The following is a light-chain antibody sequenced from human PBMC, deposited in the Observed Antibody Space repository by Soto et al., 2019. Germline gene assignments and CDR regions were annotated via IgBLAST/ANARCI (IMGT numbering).Light chain of an antibody. CDR2: SNS. CDR1: SSNIGRNT. V-gene: IGLV1-44*01. J-gene: IGLJ3*02. CDR3: AAWDDSLNGKV. Sequence: QPVLTQPPSASGTPGQRVTISCSGSSSNIGRNTVNWYQQLPGTAPQLLIYSNSQRPSGVPDRFSGSKSGTSASLAISGLQSEDEADYYCAAWDDSLNGKVFGGGTKLTVL.